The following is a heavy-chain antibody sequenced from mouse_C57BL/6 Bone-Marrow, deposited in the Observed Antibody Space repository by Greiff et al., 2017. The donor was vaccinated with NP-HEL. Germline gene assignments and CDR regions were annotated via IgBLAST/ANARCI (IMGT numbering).Heavy chain of an antibody. CDR3: APMRLRRRLYWYFDV. V-gene: IGHV1-4*01. CDR2: INPSSGYT. CDR1: GYTFTSYT. Sequence: LVESGAELARPGASVKMSCKASGYTFTSYTMHWVKQRPGQGLEWIGYINPSSGYTKYNQKFKDKATLTADKSSSTAYMQLSSLTSEDSAVYYCAPMRLRRRLYWYFDVWGTGTTVTVSS. D-gene: IGHD2-4*01. J-gene: IGHJ1*03.